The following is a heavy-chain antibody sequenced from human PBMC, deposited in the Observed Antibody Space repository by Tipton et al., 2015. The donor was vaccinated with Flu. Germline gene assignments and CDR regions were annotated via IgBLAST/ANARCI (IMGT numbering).Heavy chain of an antibody. V-gene: IGHV4-59*01. Sequence: TLSLTCTVSGGSISSYYWSWIRQPPGKGLEWIGYIYYSGSTNYNPSLKSRVTISVDTSKNQFSLKLSSVTAADTAVYYCARVPGIGWYDISPRSVYYFDYWGQGTLVTVSS. CDR3: ARVPGIGWYDISPRSVYYFDY. J-gene: IGHJ4*02. CDR1: GGSISSYY. CDR2: IYYSGST. D-gene: IGHD3-9*01.